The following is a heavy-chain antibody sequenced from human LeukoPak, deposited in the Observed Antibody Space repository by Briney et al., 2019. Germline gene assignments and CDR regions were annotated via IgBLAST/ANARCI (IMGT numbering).Heavy chain of an antibody. V-gene: IGHV3-73*01. CDR2: IKSKANNYAT. J-gene: IGHJ4*02. CDR1: GFTFSGST. CDR3: TANGDSDY. D-gene: IGHD4-17*01. Sequence: EGSLRLSCAASGFTFSGSTMHWVRQASGKGLEWVGRIKSKANNYATAYAASVKGRFIISRDDSKNTAYLQMNSLRTEDTALYYCTANGDSDYWGQGTPVTVSS.